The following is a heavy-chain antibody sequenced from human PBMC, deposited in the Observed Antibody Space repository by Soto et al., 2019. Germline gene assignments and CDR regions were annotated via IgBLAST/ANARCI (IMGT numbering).Heavy chain of an antibody. CDR3: ARDRGLITMIVVGDAFDI. CDR2: ISYDGSNK. CDR1: GITFSSYA. Sequence: QVQLVESGGGVVQPGRSLRLSCAASGITFSSYAMHWVRQAPGKGLEWVAVISYDGSNKYYADSVKGRFTISRDNSKNTLYLQMNSLRAEDTAVYYCARDRGLITMIVVGDAFDIWGQGTMVTVSS. V-gene: IGHV3-30-3*01. J-gene: IGHJ3*02. D-gene: IGHD3-22*01.